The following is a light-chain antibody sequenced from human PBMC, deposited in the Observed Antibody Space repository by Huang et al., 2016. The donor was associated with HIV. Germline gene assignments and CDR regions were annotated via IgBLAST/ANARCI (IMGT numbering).Light chain of an antibody. CDR3: QQYYTWPRT. V-gene: IGKV3-15*01. J-gene: IGKJ1*01. CDR2: GSS. CDR1: QSVRDN. Sequence: EIVLTQSPVTLSESPGGRATISCWASQSVRDNLAWFQQKPGQAPRLLVRGSSTRATGVPARFSGSESGTGFTLTITSLQSEDYAVYYCQQYYTWPRTFGPGTRVEMK.